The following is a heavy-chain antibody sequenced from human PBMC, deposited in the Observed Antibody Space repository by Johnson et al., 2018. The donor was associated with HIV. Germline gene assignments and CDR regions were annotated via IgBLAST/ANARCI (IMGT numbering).Heavy chain of an antibody. CDR1: GFTFSSYA. Sequence: QVQLVESGGGVVQPGRSLRLSCAASGFTFSSYAMHWVRQAPGKGLEWVAVISYDGSNKYYADSVKGRFIISRDNSKNTVYLQMNSLRAEDTAVYYCARERATLFFRASGAAFNVWGQGTMVTVSS. D-gene: IGHD3-3*01. J-gene: IGHJ3*01. CDR3: ARERATLFFRASGAAFNV. CDR2: ISYDGSNK. V-gene: IGHV3-30*04.